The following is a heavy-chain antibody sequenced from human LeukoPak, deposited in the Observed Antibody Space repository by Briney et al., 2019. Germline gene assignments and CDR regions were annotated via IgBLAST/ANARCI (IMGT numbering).Heavy chain of an antibody. V-gene: IGHV4-59*12. D-gene: IGHD5-12*01. Sequence: SETLSLTCTVSGGSISSYYWSWIRQPPGKGLEWIGYIYYSGSTNYNPSLKSRVTISVDTSKNQFSLKLSSVTAADTAVYYCATEGGFEYFQHWGQGTLVTVSS. CDR1: GGSISSYY. CDR2: IYYSGST. CDR3: ATEGGFEYFQH. J-gene: IGHJ1*01.